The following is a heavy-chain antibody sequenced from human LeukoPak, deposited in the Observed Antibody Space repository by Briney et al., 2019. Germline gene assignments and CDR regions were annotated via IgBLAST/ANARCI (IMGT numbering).Heavy chain of an antibody. CDR2: INWNGGST. CDR1: GFTFSSNG. Sequence: PGGSLRLSCAASGFTFSSNGLSWVRQAPGKGLEWVSGINWNGGSTGYADSVKGRFTISRDNAKNSLYLQMNSLRAEDTAVYYCARSPEHIVVVTARPQYYYYYYMDVWGKGTTVTVSS. CDR3: ARSPEHIVVVTARPQYYYYYYMDV. V-gene: IGHV3-20*04. J-gene: IGHJ6*03. D-gene: IGHD2-21*02.